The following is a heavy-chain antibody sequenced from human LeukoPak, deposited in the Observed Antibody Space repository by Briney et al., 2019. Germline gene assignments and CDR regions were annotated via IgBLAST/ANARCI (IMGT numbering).Heavy chain of an antibody. J-gene: IGHJ6*03. D-gene: IGHD2-21*01. CDR1: GGSISSGSYY. CDR3: ARASCGGDCYSFYYYYYMDV. V-gene: IGHV4-61*02. Sequence: SQTLSLTCTVSGGSISSGSYYWSWIRQPAGKGLEWIGRIYTSGSTNYNPSLKSRVTISVDTSKNQFSLKLSSVTAADTAVYYCARASCGGDCYSFYYYYYMDVWGKGTTATVSS. CDR2: IYTSGST.